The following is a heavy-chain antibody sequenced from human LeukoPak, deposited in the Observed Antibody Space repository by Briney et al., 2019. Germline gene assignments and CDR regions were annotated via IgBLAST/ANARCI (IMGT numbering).Heavy chain of an antibody. Sequence: SETLSLTCAVYGGSFRGYYWSWLRQHPGKGLEWIGYIYYSGSTYYNPSLKSRVTISVDTSKNQFSLKLSSVTAADTAVYYCARAGGYGSSWFGSFDYWGQGTLVTVSS. J-gene: IGHJ4*02. CDR1: GGSFRGYY. D-gene: IGHD6-13*01. V-gene: IGHV4-31*11. CDR2: IYYSGST. CDR3: ARAGGYGSSWFGSFDY.